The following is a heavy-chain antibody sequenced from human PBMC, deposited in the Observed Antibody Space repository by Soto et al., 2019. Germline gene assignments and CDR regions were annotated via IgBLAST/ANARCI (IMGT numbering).Heavy chain of an antibody. J-gene: IGHJ4*02. V-gene: IGHV3-30*18. CDR1: GFTFSSYG. D-gene: IGHD1-26*01. CDR2: ISYDGSNK. CDR3: AKDGLQWELPLDY. Sequence: QVQLVESGGGVVQPGRSLRLSCAASGFTFSSYGMHWVRQAPGKALEWVAVISYDGSNKYYADSVKGRFTISRDNSKNTLYLQMNSLRAEDTAVYYCAKDGLQWELPLDYWGQGTLVTVSS.